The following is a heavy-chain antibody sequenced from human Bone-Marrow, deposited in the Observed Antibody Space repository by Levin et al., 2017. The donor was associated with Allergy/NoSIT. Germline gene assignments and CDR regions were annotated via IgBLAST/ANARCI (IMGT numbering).Heavy chain of an antibody. J-gene: IGHJ4*02. CDR1: GFTFSSYV. V-gene: IGHV3-23*01. D-gene: IGHD3-3*01. CDR3: AKGPGYDFWSGYYEEH. Sequence: SCAASGFTFSSYVMSWVRQVPGRGLEWVSAIRGGGDRTYYADSVKGRFSISRDNSKNTLLLQINSLRGEDTALYYCAKGPGYDFWSGYYEEHWGQGTLVTVSS. CDR2: IRGGGDRT.